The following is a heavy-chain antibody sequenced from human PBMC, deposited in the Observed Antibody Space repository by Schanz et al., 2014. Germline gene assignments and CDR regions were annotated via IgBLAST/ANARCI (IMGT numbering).Heavy chain of an antibody. CDR3: AKDHAGSDILTALGN. V-gene: IGHV3-23*04. D-gene: IGHD3-9*01. Sequence: VQLVESGGGVVQPGESLRLSCAASGFTFTTYAMTWVRQAPGKGLEWVSGISGSGGSTYDAESVKGRFTISRDNSKNTLYLQMNSLRAEDTAVYYCAKDHAGSDILTALGNWGQGTLVTVSS. CDR1: GFTFTTYA. J-gene: IGHJ4*02. CDR2: ISGSGGST.